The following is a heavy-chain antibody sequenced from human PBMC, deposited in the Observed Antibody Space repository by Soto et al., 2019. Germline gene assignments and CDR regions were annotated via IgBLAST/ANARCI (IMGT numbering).Heavy chain of an antibody. V-gene: IGHV4-39*07. CDR1: GGSLSSSTYY. J-gene: IGHJ5*02. D-gene: IGHD3-3*01. CDR3: ARGYYDFRWFDP. CDR2: IYYSGST. Sequence: SETLSLTCTVSGGSLSSSTYYWGWIRQPPGKGLEWIGSIYYSGSTYYNPSLKSRVTISVDTSKDQFSLKLSSVTAADTAVYYCARGYYDFRWFDPWGQGTLVTVSS.